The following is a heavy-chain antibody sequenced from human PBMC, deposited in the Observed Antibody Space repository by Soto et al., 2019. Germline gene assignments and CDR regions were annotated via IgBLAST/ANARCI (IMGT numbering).Heavy chain of an antibody. Sequence: SVKVSCKASGYTFTGYYMHWVRQAPGQGLEWTGVIVPIVDTSTYAQKFQGRVTITADESTSTVYMELSSLRSDDTAVYYCVIVVSIPGYPDNWVQGTLVTVSS. V-gene: IGHV1-69*13. CDR1: GYTFTGYY. J-gene: IGHJ4*02. CDR2: IVPIVDTS. D-gene: IGHD5-12*01. CDR3: VIVVSIPGYPDN.